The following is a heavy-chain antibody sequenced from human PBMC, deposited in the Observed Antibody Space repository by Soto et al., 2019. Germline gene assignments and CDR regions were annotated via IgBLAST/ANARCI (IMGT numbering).Heavy chain of an antibody. D-gene: IGHD3-3*01. CDR3: ARDLVYYDFWSGSPYYYYGMDV. CDR1: GYTFTSYY. V-gene: IGHV1-46*01. J-gene: IGHJ6*02. CDR2: INPSGGST. Sequence: QVQLVQSGAEVKKPGASVKVSCKASGYTFTSYYMHWVRQAPGQGLEWMGIINPSGGSTSYAQKFQGRVTMTRDTSTSTVYMELSSLRSEDTAVYYCARDLVYYDFWSGSPYYYYGMDVWGQGTTLTVSS.